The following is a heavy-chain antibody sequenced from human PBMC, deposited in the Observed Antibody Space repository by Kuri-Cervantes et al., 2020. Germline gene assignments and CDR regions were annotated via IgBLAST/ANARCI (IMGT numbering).Heavy chain of an antibody. J-gene: IGHJ5*02. CDR2: IYPGDSDT. CDR3: ARGGYCSGGSCYRRGDWFDP. Sequence: GGSLRLSCKGSGYSFTSYWIGWVRQMPGKGLEWMGIIYPGDSDTRYSPSFQGQVTISADKSISTACLQWSSLKASDTAMYYCARGGYCSGGSCYRRGDWFDPWGQGTLVTVSS. D-gene: IGHD2-15*01. CDR1: GYSFTSYW. V-gene: IGHV5-51*01.